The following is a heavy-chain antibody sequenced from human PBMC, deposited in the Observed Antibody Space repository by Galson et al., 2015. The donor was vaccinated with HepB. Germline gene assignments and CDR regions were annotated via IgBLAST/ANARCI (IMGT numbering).Heavy chain of an antibody. CDR3: ARIFDYYGSGSYYKGFDY. V-gene: IGHV2-70*11. D-gene: IGHD3-10*01. Sequence: PALVKPTQTLTLTCTFSGFSLSTSGMCVSWIRQPPGKALEWLARIDWDDDKYYSTSLKTRLTISKDTSKNQVVLTMTNMDPVDTATYYCARIFDYYGSGSYYKGFDYWGQGTLVTVSS. J-gene: IGHJ4*02. CDR2: IDWDDDK. CDR1: GFSLSTSGMC.